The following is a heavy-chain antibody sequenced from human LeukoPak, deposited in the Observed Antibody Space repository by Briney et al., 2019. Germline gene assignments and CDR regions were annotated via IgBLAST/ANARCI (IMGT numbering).Heavy chain of an antibody. J-gene: IGHJ4*02. CDR2: ISYDGSNK. D-gene: IGHD3-22*01. CDR1: GFTFSSYA. CDR3: AKEYYYDSSGYPLGY. V-gene: IGHV3-30-3*01. Sequence: GSLRLSCAASGFTFSSYAMHWVRQAPGKGLEWVAVISYDGSNKYYADSVKGRFTISRDNSKNTLYLQMNSLRAEDTAVYYCAKEYYYDSSGYPLGYWGQGTLVTVSS.